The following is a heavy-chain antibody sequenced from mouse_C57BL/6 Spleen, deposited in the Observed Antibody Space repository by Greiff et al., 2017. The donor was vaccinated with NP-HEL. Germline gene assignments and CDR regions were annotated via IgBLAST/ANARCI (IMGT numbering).Heavy chain of an antibody. J-gene: IGHJ2*01. CDR3: ARSDYSGSSFDY. CDR1: GYTFTDYY. D-gene: IGHD1-1*01. Sequence: QVQLKESGAELVRPGASVKLSCKASGYTFTDYYINWVKQRPGQGLEWIARIYPGSGNTYYNEKFKGKATLTAETSSSTAYMQLSSLTSEDSSVYFCARSDYSGSSFDYWGQGTTLTVSS. CDR2: IYPGSGNT. V-gene: IGHV1-76*01.